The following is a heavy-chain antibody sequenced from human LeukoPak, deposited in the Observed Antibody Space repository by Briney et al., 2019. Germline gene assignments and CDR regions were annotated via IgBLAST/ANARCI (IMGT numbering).Heavy chain of an antibody. CDR1: GFTFSSYW. CDR3: ARDYYDSSGYYHVGYFDY. Sequence: GGSLRLSWAASGFTFSSYWMSWVRQAPGKGLEWVANIKQDGSEKYYVDSVKGRFTISRDNAKNSLYLQMNSLRAEDTAVYYCARDYYDSSGYYHVGYFDYWGQGTLVTVSS. D-gene: IGHD3-22*01. J-gene: IGHJ4*02. CDR2: IKQDGSEK. V-gene: IGHV3-7*01.